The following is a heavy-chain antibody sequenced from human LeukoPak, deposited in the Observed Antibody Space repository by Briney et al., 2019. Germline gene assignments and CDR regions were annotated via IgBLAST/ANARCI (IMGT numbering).Heavy chain of an antibody. J-gene: IGHJ4*02. Sequence: GGSLRLSCAASGFTFSSYAMSWVRQAPGKGLQWVSAISGSGGSTYYADSVKGRFTISRDNSKNTLYLQMNSLRAEDTAVYYYSKETHRAYSYATDYWGQGTLVTVSS. D-gene: IGHD5-18*01. CDR1: GFTFSSYA. V-gene: IGHV3-23*01. CDR2: ISGSGGST. CDR3: SKETHRAYSYATDY.